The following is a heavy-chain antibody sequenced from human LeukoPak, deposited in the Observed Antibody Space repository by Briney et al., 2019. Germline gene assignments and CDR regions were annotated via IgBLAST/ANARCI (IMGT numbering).Heavy chain of an antibody. CDR2: IIPIFGTA. D-gene: IGHD3-10*01. Sequence: EASVKVSCKASGGTFSSYAISWVRQAPGQGLEWMGGIIPIFGTANYAQKFQGRVTITTDESTSTAYMELSSLGSDDTAVYYCARSLSVTRGLITTMLGYWGQGTLVTVSS. J-gene: IGHJ4*02. CDR3: ARSLSVTRGLITTMLGY. CDR1: GGTFSSYA. V-gene: IGHV1-69*05.